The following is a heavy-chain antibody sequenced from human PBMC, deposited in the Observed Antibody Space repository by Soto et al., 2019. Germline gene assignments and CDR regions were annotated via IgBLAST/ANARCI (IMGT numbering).Heavy chain of an antibody. J-gene: IGHJ4*02. D-gene: IGHD2-8*02. CDR2: IYYSGIT. Sequence: SETLSLTCTVSGGSISSYYWSWIRQPPGKGLEWIGYIYYSGITDYNLSLKSRVTISVDTSKSQFSLKLSSVTAADTAVYYCARGGGVYYFDYWGQGTLVTVS. CDR3: ARGGGVYYFDY. CDR1: GGSISSYY. V-gene: IGHV4-59*01.